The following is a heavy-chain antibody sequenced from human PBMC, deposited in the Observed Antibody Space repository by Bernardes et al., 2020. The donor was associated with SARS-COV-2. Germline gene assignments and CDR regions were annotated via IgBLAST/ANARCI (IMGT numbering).Heavy chain of an antibody. Sequence: GGSLRLSRAASGFTVSSNYMSWVRQAPGKGLEWVSVIYSGGSTYYADSVKGRFTISRDNSKNTLYLQMNSLRAEDTAVYYCASARRETMIVVPTYYFDYWGQGTLVTVSS. CDR1: GFTVSSNY. CDR2: IYSGGST. D-gene: IGHD3-22*01. CDR3: ASARRETMIVVPTYYFDY. V-gene: IGHV3-66*02. J-gene: IGHJ4*02.